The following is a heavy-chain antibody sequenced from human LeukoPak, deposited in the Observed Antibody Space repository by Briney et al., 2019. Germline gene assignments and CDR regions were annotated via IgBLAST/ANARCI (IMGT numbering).Heavy chain of an antibody. CDR1: GFTFSNVW. V-gene: IGHV3-15*07. Sequence: GGSLRLSCAASGFTFSNVWMNWVRQAPGKGLEWVGRIKSKTDGGTTDYAAPVKGRFTISRDDSKNTLYLQMNSLKTEDTAVYYCTTDAYSDFWSGYSIYYFDYWGQGTLVTVSS. CDR3: TTDAYSDFWSGYSIYYFDY. D-gene: IGHD3-3*01. CDR2: IKSKTDGGTT. J-gene: IGHJ4*02.